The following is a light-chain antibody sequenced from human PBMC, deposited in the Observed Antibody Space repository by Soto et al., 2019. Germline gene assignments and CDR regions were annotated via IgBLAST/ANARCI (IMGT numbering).Light chain of an antibody. CDR2: DAS. CDR1: QSIRNY. Sequence: EIVFTQSPATLSLSPGERATLSCRASQSIRNYLAWYQQKPGQAPRLLIYDASSRAADIPARFSGSGSETDFTLTISGLQSEDSAVYFCQQYNNWPFSFGQGTRLEIK. J-gene: IGKJ5*01. CDR3: QQYNNWPFS. V-gene: IGKV3-11*01.